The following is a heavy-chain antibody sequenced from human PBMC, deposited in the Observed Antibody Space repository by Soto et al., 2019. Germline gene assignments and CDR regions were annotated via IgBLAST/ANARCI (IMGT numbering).Heavy chain of an antibody. Sequence: SETLSLTCTVSGGYISTYYWSWIRQPPGKGLEWIGYIYYSGSTNYNPSLKSRVTISVDTSKNQFSLKLNSVTAADTALFYCARARGSYYIFDYWGQGTLVTVSS. CDR2: IYYSGST. CDR1: GGYISTYY. V-gene: IGHV4-59*01. CDR3: ARARGSYYIFDY. J-gene: IGHJ4*02. D-gene: IGHD3-10*01.